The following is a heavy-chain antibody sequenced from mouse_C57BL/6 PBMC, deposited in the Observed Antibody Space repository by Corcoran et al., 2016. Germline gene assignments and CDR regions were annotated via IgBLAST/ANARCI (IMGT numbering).Heavy chain of an antibody. CDR1: GYTFTTYG. CDR3: ARWLTGYFDY. D-gene: IGHD4-1*01. CDR2: INTYSGVP. Sequence: QIQLVQSGPELKKPGETVKISCKASGYTFTTYGMSWVKQAPGKGLKWMGWINTYSGVPTYADDFKGRFAFSLETSASTAYLQINNLKNEDTATYFCARWLTGYFDYWGQGTTLTVSS. J-gene: IGHJ2*01. V-gene: IGHV9-3*01.